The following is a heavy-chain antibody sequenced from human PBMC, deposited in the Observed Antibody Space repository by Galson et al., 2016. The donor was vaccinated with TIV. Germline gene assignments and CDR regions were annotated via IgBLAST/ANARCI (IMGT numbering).Heavy chain of an antibody. D-gene: IGHD3-10*01. Sequence: SLRLSCAASGFTFDDHAMHWVRQPPGKGLEWVSGISWRSDFIGYADSVKGRFTISRDNAQNSLYLQMNRLRAEDTALYFCAKSSYGSGTYHHIDDWGQGTLVTVSS. J-gene: IGHJ4*02. CDR3: AKSSYGSGTYHHIDD. CDR2: ISWRSDFI. CDR1: GFTFDDHA. V-gene: IGHV3-9*01.